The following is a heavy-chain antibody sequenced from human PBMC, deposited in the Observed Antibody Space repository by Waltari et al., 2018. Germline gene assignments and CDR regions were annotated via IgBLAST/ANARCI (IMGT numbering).Heavy chain of an antibody. CDR3: ARDLWFGHFDY. Sequence: QVQLQESGPGLVKPSGTLSLTCAVSGGSISSNNWWSWVRQPPGKGLEWIGEIYHSGSTNYNPSLKSRVNISVDKSKNQFYLKVNSVTAADTAVYYCARDLWFGHFDYWGQGTLVTVPS. CDR1: GGSISSNNW. D-gene: IGHD3-10*01. CDR2: IYHSGST. J-gene: IGHJ4*02. V-gene: IGHV4-4*02.